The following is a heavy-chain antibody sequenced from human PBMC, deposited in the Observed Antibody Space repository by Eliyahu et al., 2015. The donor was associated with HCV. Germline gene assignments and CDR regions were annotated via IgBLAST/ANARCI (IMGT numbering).Heavy chain of an antibody. Sequence: EVQLVESGGGLVQPGGSLRLSCAASGFXFXSYWMXWVRXAPGKGLEWVANIKQDGSEKYYVDSVKGRFTISRDNAKNSLYLQMNSLRAEDTAVYYCARDRLRVVLTTDSSGYTAYRWFDPWGQGTLVTVSS. CDR1: GFXFXSYW. D-gene: IGHD3-22*01. V-gene: IGHV3-7*04. CDR3: ARDRLRVVLTTDSSGYTAYRWFDP. J-gene: IGHJ5*02. CDR2: IKQDGSEK.